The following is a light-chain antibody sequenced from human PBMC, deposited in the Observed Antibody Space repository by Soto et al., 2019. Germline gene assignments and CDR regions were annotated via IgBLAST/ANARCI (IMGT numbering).Light chain of an antibody. CDR3: SSYTSDSSYV. J-gene: IGLJ1*01. V-gene: IGLV2-14*01. Sequence: QSALTQPASVSGSPGQSITISCTGTSSDVGLYDYVSWYQQHPGKAPQLMIYAVSNRPSGVSNRFSASKSGNTASLFISGLQAWDEADYYCSSYTSDSSYVFGSGTKVTVL. CDR1: SSDVGLYDY. CDR2: AVS.